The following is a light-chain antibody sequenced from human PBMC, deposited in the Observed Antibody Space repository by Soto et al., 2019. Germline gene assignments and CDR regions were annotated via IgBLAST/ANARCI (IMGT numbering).Light chain of an antibody. CDR2: DVS. CDR3: SSYTGSNTPVV. CDR1: SSDVGGYNY. Sequence: LTQPASVSGSPGQSITISCTGTSSDVGGYNYVSWYQQHPGKAPNLIIFDVSNRPSGVSNRFSGSKSGNSASLTISGLQAEDEADYYCSSYTGSNTPVVFGGGTKLTVL. J-gene: IGLJ2*01. V-gene: IGLV2-14*01.